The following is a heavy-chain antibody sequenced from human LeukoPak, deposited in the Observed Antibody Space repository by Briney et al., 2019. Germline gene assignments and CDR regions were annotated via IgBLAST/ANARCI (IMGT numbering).Heavy chain of an antibody. D-gene: IGHD2-8*01. Sequence: SETLSLTCTVSGGSISSYYWSWIRQPAGKGLEWIGRIYTSGSTNYNPSLKSRVTMSVDTFKNQFSLKLSSVTAADTAVYYCARGRSDIVLMVYARDDAFDIWGQGTMVTVSS. J-gene: IGHJ3*02. V-gene: IGHV4-4*07. CDR1: GGSISSYY. CDR3: ARGRSDIVLMVYARDDAFDI. CDR2: IYTSGST.